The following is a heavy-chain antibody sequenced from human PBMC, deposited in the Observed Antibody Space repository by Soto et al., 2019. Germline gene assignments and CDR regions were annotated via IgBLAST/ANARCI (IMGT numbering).Heavy chain of an antibody. D-gene: IGHD6-19*01. V-gene: IGHV3-30*18. J-gene: IGHJ4*02. Sequence: GGSLRLSCAASGFTFSSYGMHWVRQAPGKGLEWVAVISYDGSNKYYADSVKGRFTISGDNSKNTLYLQMNSLRAEDTAVYYCAKDLGQWLVVTDYWGQGTLVTVSS. CDR2: ISYDGSNK. CDR1: GFTFSSYG. CDR3: AKDLGQWLVVTDY.